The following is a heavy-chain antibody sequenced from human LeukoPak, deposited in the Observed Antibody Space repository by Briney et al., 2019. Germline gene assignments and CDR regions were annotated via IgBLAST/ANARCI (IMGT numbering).Heavy chain of an antibody. J-gene: IGHJ3*02. CDR3: ARYDGSVYDAFDI. D-gene: IGHD3-10*01. CDR1: GYTFTSYA. Sequence: GASVKVSCKASGYTFTSYAMHWVRQAPGQRLEWMGWINAGNGNTKYSQKFQGRVTITRDTSASTAYMELSSLRSEDTAVYCCARYDGSVYDAFDIWGQGTMVTVPS. CDR2: INAGNGNT. V-gene: IGHV1-3*01.